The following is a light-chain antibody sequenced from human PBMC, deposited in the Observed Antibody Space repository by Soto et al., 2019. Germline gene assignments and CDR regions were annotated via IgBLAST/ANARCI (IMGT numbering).Light chain of an antibody. V-gene: IGKV3-20*01. Sequence: EIVLTQSPGSLSLSPGERATLSCRASQTVSTSYLAWYQQKPGQAPRLLIYGASTRATGIPDRFSGSGSGTAFTPTISILEPEDVAVFYCQHYGSSPITFGQGTRLEIK. CDR3: QHYGSSPIT. CDR2: GAS. CDR1: QTVSTSY. J-gene: IGKJ5*01.